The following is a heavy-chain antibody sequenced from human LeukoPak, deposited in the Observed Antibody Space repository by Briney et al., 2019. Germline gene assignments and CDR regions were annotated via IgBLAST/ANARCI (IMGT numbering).Heavy chain of an antibody. CDR1: GFTFSSYA. J-gene: IGHJ4*02. CDR2: IAYDGSNK. V-gene: IGHV3-30-3*01. CDR3: ARDIYSGLLAGYFDY. D-gene: IGHD5-12*01. Sequence: GGSLRLSCAASGFTFSSYAMHWVRQAPGKGLERVPVIAYDGSNKYYADSVKGRFTISRDNSKNTLYLQMNSLRAEDTAVYYCARDIYSGLLAGYFDYWGQGTLVTVSS.